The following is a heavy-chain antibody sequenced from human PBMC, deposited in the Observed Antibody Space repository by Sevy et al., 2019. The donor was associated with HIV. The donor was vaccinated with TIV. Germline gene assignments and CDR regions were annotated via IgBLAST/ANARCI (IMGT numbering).Heavy chain of an antibody. CDR1: GYSFTNYG. CDR3: AKEGKNIRSWFDP. CDR2: ISGYNGYT. J-gene: IGHJ5*02. V-gene: IGHV1-18*01. Sequence: ASLKVSCKASGYSFTNYGIGWVRQAPGQGLEWMGWISGYNGYTNYAQNLQGRVTMTTDTSTSTAYMELRSLRSDDTVIYYCAKEGKNIRSWFDPWGQGTLVTVSS. D-gene: IGHD3-3*02.